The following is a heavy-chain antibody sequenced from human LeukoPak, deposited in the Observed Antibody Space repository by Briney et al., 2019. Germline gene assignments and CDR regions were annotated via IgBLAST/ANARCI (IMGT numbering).Heavy chain of an antibody. D-gene: IGHD6-19*01. CDR2: VYHSGST. J-gene: IGHJ4*02. Sequence: SGTLSLTCAVSGGSISSSNWWSWVRQPPGQGLEWIGEVYHSGSTNYNASLESRVTISIDKSKNQFSLKLSSVTAADMAVYYCARLAIAVTPYYFDFWGQGTLVTVSS. CDR3: ARLAIAVTPYYFDF. V-gene: IGHV4-4*02. CDR1: GGSISSSNW.